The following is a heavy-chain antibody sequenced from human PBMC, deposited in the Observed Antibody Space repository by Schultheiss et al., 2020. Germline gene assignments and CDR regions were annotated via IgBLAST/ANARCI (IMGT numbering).Heavy chain of an antibody. CDR1: GGSISSSSYY. V-gene: IGHV4-39*07. CDR2: INHSGST. CDR3: ARLTGGTWFDP. J-gene: IGHJ5*02. D-gene: IGHD7-27*01. Sequence: SETLSLTCTVSGGSISSSSYYWSWIRQPPGKGLEWIGEINHSGSTNYNPSLKSRVTISVDTSKNQFSLKLSSVTAADTAVYYCARLTGGTWFDPWGQGTLVTVSS.